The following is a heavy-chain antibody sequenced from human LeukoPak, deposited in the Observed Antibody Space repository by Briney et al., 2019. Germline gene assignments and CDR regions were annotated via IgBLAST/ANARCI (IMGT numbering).Heavy chain of an antibody. CDR2: IIPIFGTA. CDR3: ARAHRHFDWLRHFDY. J-gene: IGHJ4*02. D-gene: IGHD3-9*01. Sequence: GASVKVSCKASGGTFSSYAISWVRQAPGQGLEWMGGIIPIFGTANYAQKFQGRVTITADESTSTAYMELSSLRSEDTAVYYCARAHRHFDWLRHFDYWGQGTLVTVSS. CDR1: GGTFSSYA. V-gene: IGHV1-69*13.